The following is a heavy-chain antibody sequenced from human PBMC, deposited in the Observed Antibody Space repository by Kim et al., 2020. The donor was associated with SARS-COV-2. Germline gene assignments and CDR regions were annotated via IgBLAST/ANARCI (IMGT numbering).Heavy chain of an antibody. Sequence: GGSLRLSCAASGFTFSDHYMDWVRQAPGKGLEWVGRTRNKANSYTTEYAASVKGRFTISRDDSKNSLYLQMNSLKTEDTAVYYCARGRMARYCSGGSCYLWLQPKHDYGMDVWGQGTTVTVSS. CDR3: ARGRMARYCSGGSCYLWLQPKHDYGMDV. J-gene: IGHJ6*02. V-gene: IGHV3-72*01. CDR1: GFTFSDHY. D-gene: IGHD2-15*01. CDR2: TRNKANSYTT.